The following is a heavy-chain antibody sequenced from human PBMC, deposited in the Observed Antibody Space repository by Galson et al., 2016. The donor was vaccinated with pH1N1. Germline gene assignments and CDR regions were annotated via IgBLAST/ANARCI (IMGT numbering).Heavy chain of an antibody. D-gene: IGHD5-12*01. V-gene: IGHV3-23*01. CDR2: VSGSGGYT. CDR3: SKANFCGDDLDAFDI. Sequence: SLRLSCAASGFGFSSYAMSWVRQAPGKGLEWVSSVSGSGGYTYDADSVKGRFTISRDNSNSKLYLQMHSLSVEDTALYYCSKANFCGDDLDAFDIWGQGTMVTVSS. J-gene: IGHJ3*02. CDR1: GFGFSSYA.